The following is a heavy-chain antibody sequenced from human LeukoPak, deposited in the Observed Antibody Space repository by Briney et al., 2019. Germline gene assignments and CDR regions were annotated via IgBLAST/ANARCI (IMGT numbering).Heavy chain of an antibody. V-gene: IGHV3-23*01. CDR2: ISYDGGNT. Sequence: GGSLRLSCAASGFTFSNYAMSWVRQAPGKGLEWVSAISYDGGNTYSADSVKGRFTISRVNSKNTLYLQMNSLRAEDTALYYCARQLGYCSGGSCYFPDWGQGTRVTVSS. CDR1: GFTFSNYA. J-gene: IGHJ4*02. CDR3: ARQLGYCSGGSCYFPD. D-gene: IGHD2-15*01.